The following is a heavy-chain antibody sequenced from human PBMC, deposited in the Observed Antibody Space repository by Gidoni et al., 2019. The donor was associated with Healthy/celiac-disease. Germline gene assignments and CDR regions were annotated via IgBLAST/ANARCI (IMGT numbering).Heavy chain of an antibody. CDR2: ISGSCGST. V-gene: IGHV3-23*01. CDR1: GFTFSSYA. D-gene: IGHD5-18*01. Sequence: EVQLLESGGGLVQPGGSLRLSCAASGFTFSSYAMSWVRQAPGKGLDWVSAISGSCGSTYYADSVKGRFTISRDNSKNTLYLQMNSLRAEDTAVYYCAKMHVAAMVAQPDYYYYGMDVWGQGTTVTVSS. J-gene: IGHJ6*02. CDR3: AKMHVAAMVAQPDYYYYGMDV.